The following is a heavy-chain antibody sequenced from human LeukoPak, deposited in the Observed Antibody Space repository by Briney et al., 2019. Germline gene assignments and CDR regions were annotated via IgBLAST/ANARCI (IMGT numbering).Heavy chain of an antibody. CDR2: INHSGST. CDR3: ASASSGWIDY. Sequence: SETLSLTCAVYGGSFSGYYWSWIRQPPGKGLEWIGEINHSGSTNYNPSLKSRVTISVDTSKNQFSLKLSSVTAADTAVYYCASASSGWIDYWGQGTLVTVSS. CDR1: GGSFSGYY. V-gene: IGHV4-34*01. J-gene: IGHJ4*02. D-gene: IGHD6-19*01.